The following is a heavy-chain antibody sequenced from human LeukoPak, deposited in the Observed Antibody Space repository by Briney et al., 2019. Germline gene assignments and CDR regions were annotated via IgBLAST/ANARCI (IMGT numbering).Heavy chain of an antibody. CDR1: GGSISSSGYY. Sequence: SETLSLTCTVSGGSISSSGYYWGWIRQPPGKGLEWIGSIYYSGSTYYNPSLKSRVTTSVDTSKNQFSLKLNAVTAADTAVYYCARHNDSSGYYPSYFDYWGQGTLVTVSS. J-gene: IGHJ4*02. D-gene: IGHD3-22*01. CDR3: ARHNDSSGYYPSYFDY. CDR2: IYYSGST. V-gene: IGHV4-39*01.